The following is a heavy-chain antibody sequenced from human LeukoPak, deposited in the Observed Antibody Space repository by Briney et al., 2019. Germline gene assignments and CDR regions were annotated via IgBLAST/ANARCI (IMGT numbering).Heavy chain of an antibody. V-gene: IGHV1-2*02. D-gene: IGHD2-2*01. CDR2: INPNSGGT. Sequence: GASVKVSCKASGYTFTGYYMHWVRQAPGQGLEWMGWINPNSGGTNYAQKFQGRVTMTRDTSISTAYMELSRLRSDDTAAYYCARVVPAATHFDYWGQGTLVTVSS. CDR1: GYTFTGYY. CDR3: ARVVPAATHFDY. J-gene: IGHJ4*02.